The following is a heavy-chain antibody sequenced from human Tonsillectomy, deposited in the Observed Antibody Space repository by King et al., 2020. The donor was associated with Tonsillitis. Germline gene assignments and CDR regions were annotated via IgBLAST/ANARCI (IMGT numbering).Heavy chain of an antibody. CDR3: ARAHYDFWSGHYLF. D-gene: IGHD3-3*01. V-gene: IGHV3-21*01. J-gene: IGHJ4*02. CDR2: ISSSSSYI. Sequence: VQLVESGGGLVKPGGSLRLSCAASGFTFSSYNMHWVRQAPGKGLEWVSSISSSSSYIYYADSVKGRFTISRDNAKNSLYLQMNSLRAEDTAMYYCARAHYDFWSGHYLFWGQGTLVTVSS. CDR1: GFTFSSYN.